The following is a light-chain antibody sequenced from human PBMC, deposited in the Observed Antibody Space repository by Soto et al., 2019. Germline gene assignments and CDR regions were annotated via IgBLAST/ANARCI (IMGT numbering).Light chain of an antibody. Sequence: DIQMTQSPSTLSAGVGDRVTITCRASQRISTYLNWYQQKPGKAPTLLIYAASSLQSGVPSRFSGGGSGTDFTLTINTLQPEDFATYFCQQCYSSPRPFGQGTKVEIK. CDR3: QQCYSSPRP. CDR2: AAS. V-gene: IGKV1-39*01. J-gene: IGKJ1*01. CDR1: QRISTY.